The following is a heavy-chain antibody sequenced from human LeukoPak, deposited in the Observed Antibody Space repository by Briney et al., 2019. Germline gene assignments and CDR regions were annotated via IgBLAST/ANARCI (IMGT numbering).Heavy chain of an antibody. J-gene: IGHJ4*02. CDR2: IYYSGST. Sequence: SETLSLTCTVSGGSISSYYWSWLRQPPGKGLEWLGYIYYSGSTNYNPSLKSRVTISVDTSKNQFSLKLSSVTAADTAVYYCASLAGGDGSNLGAYFDYWGQGTLVTVSS. D-gene: IGHD5-24*01. CDR1: GGSISSYY. V-gene: IGHV4-59*01. CDR3: ASLAGGDGSNLGAYFDY.